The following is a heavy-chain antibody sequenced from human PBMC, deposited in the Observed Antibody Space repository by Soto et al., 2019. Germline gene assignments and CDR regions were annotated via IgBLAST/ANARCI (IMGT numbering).Heavy chain of an antibody. D-gene: IGHD3-10*01. CDR1: GLTFGSRA. Sequence: GGSLRLSCVASGLTFGSRAMTWVRQAPGEGLQWVSTITDTGGDAKYADSVRGRFVISRDNSKKTLYLQMTSLTAEDSAMYYCARGSTDSYPGSRIFDFWGRGTLVTVSS. CDR3: ARGSTDSYPGSRIFDF. CDR2: ITDTGGDA. V-gene: IGHV3-23*01. J-gene: IGHJ4*02.